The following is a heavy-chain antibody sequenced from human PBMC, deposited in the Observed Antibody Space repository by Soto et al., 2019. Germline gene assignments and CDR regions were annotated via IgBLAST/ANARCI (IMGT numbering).Heavy chain of an antibody. Sequence: EVQLLESGGGLVQPGGSLRLSCAASGFTFSSYAMSWVRQAPGKGLEWVSAISGSGGSTYYADSVKGRFTISRDNSKNTLYMQMNSLRAEDTAVYYCAKDSSGGNWFDPWGQGTLVTVSS. D-gene: IGHD6-19*01. CDR3: AKDSSGGNWFDP. CDR1: GFTFSSYA. V-gene: IGHV3-23*01. CDR2: ISGSGGST. J-gene: IGHJ5*02.